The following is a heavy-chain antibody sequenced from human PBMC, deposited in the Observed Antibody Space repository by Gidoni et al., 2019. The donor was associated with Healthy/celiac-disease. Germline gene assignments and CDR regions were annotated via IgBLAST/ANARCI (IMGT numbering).Heavy chain of an antibody. V-gene: IGHV3-48*03. CDR2: ISSSGSTI. CDR1: GFTFSSYE. J-gene: IGHJ6*03. CDR3: ARGYYYYYMDV. Sequence: EVQLVEPGGGLVQPGGSLDLSFAASGFTFSSYEMNWVRQVPGKGLEWVSYISSSGSTIYDADSVKGRFTISRDNAKNSLYLQMNSLRAEDTAVYYCARGYYYYYMDVWGKGTTVTVSS.